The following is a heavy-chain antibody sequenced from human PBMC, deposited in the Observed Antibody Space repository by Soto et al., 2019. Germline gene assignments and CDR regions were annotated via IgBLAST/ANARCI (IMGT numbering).Heavy chain of an antibody. J-gene: IGHJ6*02. Sequence: SETLSLTCTVSGGSISRSSYYWGWIRQPPGKGLEWIGSIYYSGRTYYNPSLKSRVTISVDTSKNQFSLKLSSVTAADTAVYYCARRGTMVRGVIQNYYYYGMDVWGQGTTVTVS. CDR3: ARRGTMVRGVIQNYYYYGMDV. V-gene: IGHV4-39*01. CDR1: GGSISRSSYY. D-gene: IGHD3-10*01. CDR2: IYYSGRT.